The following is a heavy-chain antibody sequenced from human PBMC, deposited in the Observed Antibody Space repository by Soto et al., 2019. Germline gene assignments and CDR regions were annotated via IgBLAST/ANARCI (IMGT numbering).Heavy chain of an antibody. CDR2: MNPNSGNT. V-gene: IGHV1-8*01. CDR3: ARAYYDILTGTSPLDY. J-gene: IGHJ4*02. D-gene: IGHD3-9*01. Sequence: ASVKVSCKASGYTFTSYDINWVRQATGQGLEWMGWMNPNSGNTGYAQKFQGRVTMTRNTSISTAYMELSSLRSEDTAVYYCARAYYDILTGTSPLDYWGQGTLVTVSS. CDR1: GYTFTSYD.